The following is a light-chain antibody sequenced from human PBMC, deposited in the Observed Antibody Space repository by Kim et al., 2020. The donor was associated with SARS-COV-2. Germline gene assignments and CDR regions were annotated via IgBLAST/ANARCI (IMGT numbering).Light chain of an antibody. Sequence: LTPGGGATPSCRASQSVSSSYLAWYQQKPGQAPRLLIYGASSRATGIPDRFSGSGSGTDFTLTISRLEPEDFAVYYCQQYGSSPYTFGQGTKLEI. V-gene: IGKV3-20*01. J-gene: IGKJ2*01. CDR3: QQYGSSPYT. CDR2: GAS. CDR1: QSVSSSY.